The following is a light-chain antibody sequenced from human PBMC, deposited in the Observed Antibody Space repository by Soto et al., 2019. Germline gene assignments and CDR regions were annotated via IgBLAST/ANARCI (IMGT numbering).Light chain of an antibody. CDR3: LLSYSDAKV. Sequence: QAVVTQEPSLTVSPGGTVTLTCGSSTGAVTSGHYPYWFQQKPGQAPRTLIYDTSNKHSWTPARFSGSLLGGKAALTLSGAQPEDEAEYCCLLSYSDAKVFGTGTKSPS. CDR2: DTS. CDR1: TGAVTSGHY. V-gene: IGLV7-46*01. J-gene: IGLJ1*01.